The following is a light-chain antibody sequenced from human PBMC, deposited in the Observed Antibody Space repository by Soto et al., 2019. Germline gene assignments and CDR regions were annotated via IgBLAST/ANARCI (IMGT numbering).Light chain of an antibody. J-gene: IGKJ3*01. V-gene: IGKV3-11*01. Sequence: EIVLTQSPATLSLSPGERATLSCRASQSVSSYLAWYQQKPGQAPRLLIYDASNRATGIPARFSGSGSGTDFTLIISSLEPVDFSVYYCQQRSYWGFTFGPGTKVDIK. CDR2: DAS. CDR3: QQRSYWGFT. CDR1: QSVSSY.